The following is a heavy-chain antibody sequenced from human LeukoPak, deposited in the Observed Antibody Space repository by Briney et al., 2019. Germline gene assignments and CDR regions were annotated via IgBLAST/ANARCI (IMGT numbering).Heavy chain of an antibody. CDR1: GYTFTSYY. Sequence: GASVKIYCKASGYTFTSYYIVWVRQAPGQGLEWMGRIDPSGGSTSYAQKFQGRVTMTRGTSTSTVYMELSSLRSEDTAVYYCARNSGSGFDYWGQGTLVTVSS. D-gene: IGHD2-15*01. J-gene: IGHJ4*02. V-gene: IGHV1-46*01. CDR2: IDPSGGST. CDR3: ARNSGSGFDY.